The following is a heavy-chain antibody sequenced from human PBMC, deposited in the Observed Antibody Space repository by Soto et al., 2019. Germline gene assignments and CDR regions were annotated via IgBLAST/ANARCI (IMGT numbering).Heavy chain of an antibody. Sequence: PGRSLTLSCAASGLTLSSYWMHWVRQAPGKGLVWVSRINDQGSSPTYADSVKGRFTISRDNAKNTLYLQMSSLRAEDTAVYYCAKDYYSDSNGSHFDYWGQGTQVTVSS. V-gene: IGHV3-74*01. D-gene: IGHD3-22*01. CDR2: INDQGSSP. CDR3: AKDYYSDSNGSHFDY. J-gene: IGHJ4*02. CDR1: GLTLSSYW.